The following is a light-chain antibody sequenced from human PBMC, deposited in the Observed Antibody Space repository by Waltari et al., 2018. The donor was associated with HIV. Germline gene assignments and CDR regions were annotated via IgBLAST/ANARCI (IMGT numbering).Light chain of an antibody. V-gene: IGKV4-1*01. J-gene: IGKJ5*01. CDR3: QQYYNTATT. CDR1: QSVLYSSSNKNY. Sequence: DIVMTQSPDSLAVSLGERATINCKSSQSVLYSSSNKNYLAWYQQKPGQPPKLLIYWASTRESGVPDRFSGSGSGTDFTLTISSLQAEDVAVYYCQQYYNTATTFGQGTRLEIK. CDR2: WAS.